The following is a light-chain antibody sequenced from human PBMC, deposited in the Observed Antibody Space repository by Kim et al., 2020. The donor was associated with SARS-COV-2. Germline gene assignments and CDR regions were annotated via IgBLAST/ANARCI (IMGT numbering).Light chain of an antibody. V-gene: IGKV1-39*01. CDR1: QSISSH. J-gene: IGKJ3*01. CDR2: AAS. Sequence: DIQMTQSPSTLSASVGDRVTITCRTTQSISSHLNWYQQKPGRAPKLLIAAASTLQGGVPSRFSGSGSETDFTLTISSLQPEDFETYFCQRSYITPFPFGPGTKLDIK. CDR3: QRSYITPFP.